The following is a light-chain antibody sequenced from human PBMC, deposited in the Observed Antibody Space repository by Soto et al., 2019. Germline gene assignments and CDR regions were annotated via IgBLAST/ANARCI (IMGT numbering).Light chain of an antibody. V-gene: IGLV1-44*01. J-gene: IGLJ1*01. CDR1: SSNIGSNT. CDR2: SNN. CDR3: AAWDDSLNGYV. Sequence: QSALSQPPSASGTPGQRVTISCSGSSSNIGSNTVNWYQQLPGTAPKLLIYSNNQRPSEVPDRFSGSKSGTSASLAISGLQSEDEADYYCAAWDDSLNGYVFGTGTKVTVL.